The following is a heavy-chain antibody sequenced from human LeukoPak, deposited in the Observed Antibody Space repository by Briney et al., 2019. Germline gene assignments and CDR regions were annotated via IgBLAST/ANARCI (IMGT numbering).Heavy chain of an antibody. CDR2: IIPILGIA. V-gene: IGHV1-69*04. CDR1: GGTFSSYA. D-gene: IGHD3-10*01. CDR3: ASSGVGEAFDI. J-gene: IGHJ3*02. Sequence: GSSVKVSCKASGGTFSSYAISWVRQAPGQGLEWMGRIIPILGIANYAQKFQGRVTITADKSTSTAYMELSSLRSEDTAVYYCASSGVGEAFDIWGQGTMVTVSS.